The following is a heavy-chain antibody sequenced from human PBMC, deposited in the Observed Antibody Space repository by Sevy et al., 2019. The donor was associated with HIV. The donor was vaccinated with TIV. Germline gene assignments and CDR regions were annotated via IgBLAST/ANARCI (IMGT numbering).Heavy chain of an antibody. Sequence: GGSQRLSCAASGFTFSSYGMHWVRQAPGKGLEWVAVISYDGSNKYYADSVKGRFTISRDNSKNTLYLQMNSLRAEDTAVYYCAKDLRLPITSYYYYGMDVWGQGTTVTVSS. CDR1: GFTFSSYG. CDR3: AKDLRLPITSYYYYGMDV. J-gene: IGHJ6*02. CDR2: ISYDGSNK. D-gene: IGHD4-17*01. V-gene: IGHV3-30*18.